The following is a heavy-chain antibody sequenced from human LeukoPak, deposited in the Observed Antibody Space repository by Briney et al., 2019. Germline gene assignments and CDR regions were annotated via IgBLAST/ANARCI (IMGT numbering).Heavy chain of an antibody. CDR3: ARGRGYSYGPDS. CDR2: ISSSGSTI. V-gene: IGHV3-48*01. CDR1: GFTFSSYS. J-gene: IGHJ4*02. D-gene: IGHD5-18*01. Sequence: GGSLRLSCAASGFTFSSYSMNWVRQAPGKGLEWVSYISSSGSTIYYADSVKGRFTISRDNAKNSLYLQMNSLRAEDTAVYYCARGRGYSYGPDSGGKGTLITVSS.